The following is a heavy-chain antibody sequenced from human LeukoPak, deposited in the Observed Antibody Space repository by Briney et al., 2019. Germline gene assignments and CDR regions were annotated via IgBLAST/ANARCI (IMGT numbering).Heavy chain of an antibody. J-gene: IGHJ4*02. CDR1: GFTFSSYG. CDR2: ISGSGSGT. CDR3: ARDLLGGYDPFDY. Sequence: HPGGSLRLSCAAPGFTFSSYGMSWVRQAPGKGRGGVSGISGSGSGTYYADSVKGRFTISRDNAKNSLYLQMNSLRAEDTAVYYCARDLLGGYDPFDYWGQGTLVTVSS. D-gene: IGHD5-12*01. V-gene: IGHV3-23*01.